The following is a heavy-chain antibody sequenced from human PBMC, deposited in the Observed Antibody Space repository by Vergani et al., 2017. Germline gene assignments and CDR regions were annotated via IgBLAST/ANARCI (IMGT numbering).Heavy chain of an antibody. J-gene: IGHJ4*02. CDR3: AHGLEEWETSGDVLVF. V-gene: IGHV1-69*13. Sequence: QVKLVQSGAEVKKPGSSVKVSCKASGGTFSSYAISWVRQAPGQGLEWMGKIIPIYKMTSYAQMFQDRLTLTADDSTATGYMELSGLRPDVTAVYFCAHGLEEWETSGDVLVFWGQGTLVTVSS. CDR2: IIPIYKMT. D-gene: IGHD1-26*01. CDR1: GGTFSSYA.